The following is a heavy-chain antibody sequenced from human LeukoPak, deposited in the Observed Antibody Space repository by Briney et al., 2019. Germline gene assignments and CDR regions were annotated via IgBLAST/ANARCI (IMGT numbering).Heavy chain of an antibody. CDR3: AKDQGSYGMDV. J-gene: IGHJ6*02. V-gene: IGHV3-53*01. Sequence: GGSLRLSCAASGFTVSSNYMTWVRQAPGKGLEWVSVIYSVGTTYYADSVKGRFTISRDNSKNTLYLQMNRLRAEDTAVYYCAKDQGSYGMDVWGQGTTVTVSS. CDR2: IYSVGTT. CDR1: GFTVSSNY.